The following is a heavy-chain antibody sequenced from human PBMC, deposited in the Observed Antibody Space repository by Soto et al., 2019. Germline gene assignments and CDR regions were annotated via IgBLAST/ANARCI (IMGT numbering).Heavy chain of an antibody. CDR3: AREGAYYDFWSGYSGAFDI. Sequence: HPGGSLRLSCAASGFTFSSYAMHWVRQAPGKGLEWVAVISYDGSNKYYADSVKGRFTISRDNSKNTLYLQMNSLRAEGTAVYYCAREGAYYDFWSGYSGAFDIWGQGTMVTV. D-gene: IGHD3-3*01. CDR2: ISYDGSNK. J-gene: IGHJ3*02. V-gene: IGHV3-30-3*01. CDR1: GFTFSSYA.